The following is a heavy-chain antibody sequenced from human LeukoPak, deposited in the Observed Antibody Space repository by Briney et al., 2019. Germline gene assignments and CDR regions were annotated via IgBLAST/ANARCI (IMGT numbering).Heavy chain of an antibody. CDR2: IYSGGST. D-gene: IGHD4-23*01. CDR3: AKNNDYGGSYWYFDL. J-gene: IGHJ2*01. V-gene: IGHV3-53*01. CDR1: GSTANSNY. Sequence: GGSLRLSCEVSGSTANSNYMSWVRQAPGKGLEWVSMIYSGGSTFYADSVKGRFTISRDSSENTLYLQMNSLRAEDTAVYYCAKNNDYGGSYWYFDLWGRGTLVTVSS.